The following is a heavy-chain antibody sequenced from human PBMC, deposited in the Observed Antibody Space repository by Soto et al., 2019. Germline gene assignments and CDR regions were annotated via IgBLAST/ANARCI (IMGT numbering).Heavy chain of an antibody. J-gene: IGHJ4*02. CDR3: ARGMTTVTTFDY. Sequence: SETLSLTCSVSGDSISNVYWTWIRQPPGKGLEWIGYISYSGSTYYNPSLKSRVTISVDRSKNQFSLKLSSVTAADTAVYYCARGMTTVTTFDYWGQGTLVTVSS. CDR2: ISYSGST. D-gene: IGHD4-17*01. CDR1: GDSISNVY. V-gene: IGHV4-59*12.